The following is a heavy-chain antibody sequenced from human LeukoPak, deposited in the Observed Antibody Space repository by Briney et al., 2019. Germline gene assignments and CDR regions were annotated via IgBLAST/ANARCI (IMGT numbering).Heavy chain of an antibody. J-gene: IGHJ6*03. CDR2: IIPIFGTA. D-gene: IGHD3-9*01. V-gene: IGHV1-69*05. CDR3: AGGPSDYDILTGYRAYYYYYMDV. CDR1: GGTFSSYA. Sequence: ASVTVSCKASGGTFSSYAISWVRQAPGQGLEWMGGIIPIFGTANYAQKFQGRVTITTDESTSTAYMELSSLRSKDTAVYYCAGGPSDYDILTGYRAYYYYYMDVWGKGTTVTVSS.